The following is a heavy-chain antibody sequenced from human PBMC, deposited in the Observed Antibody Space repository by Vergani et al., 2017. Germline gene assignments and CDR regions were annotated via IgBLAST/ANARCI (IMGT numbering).Heavy chain of an antibody. CDR2: INPSGGST. Sequence: QVLLVQSGAEVKKPGASVRVSCKTSGYTFPNYYIHWVRQAPGQGLEWMGIINPSGGSTTYAQQFQGRLTMTRDTCTSTVYMDLSNLRSEDTAVYYCARPHWDILPPDPRRLDDWGQGTLVTVSS. CDR3: ARPHWDILPPDPRRLDD. J-gene: IGHJ4*02. V-gene: IGHV1-46*03. CDR1: GYTFPNYY. D-gene: IGHD1/OR15-1a*01.